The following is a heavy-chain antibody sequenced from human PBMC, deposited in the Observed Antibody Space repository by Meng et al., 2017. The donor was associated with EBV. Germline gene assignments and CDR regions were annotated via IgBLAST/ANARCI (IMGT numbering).Heavy chain of an antibody. D-gene: IGHD6-6*01. V-gene: IGHV2-5*02. J-gene: IGHJ4*02. CDR2: IYWDDDK. CDR1: WFSLSTRGVG. CDR3: AHIIAARPFDY. Sequence: LKESGPSRVKHTPPLTLTCTFSWFSLSTRGVGVGWIRQPPGKALERLALIYWDDDKRYSPSLKSRLTITKDTSKNQVVLTMTNMDPVDAATYYCAHIIAARPFDYWGQGTLVTVSS.